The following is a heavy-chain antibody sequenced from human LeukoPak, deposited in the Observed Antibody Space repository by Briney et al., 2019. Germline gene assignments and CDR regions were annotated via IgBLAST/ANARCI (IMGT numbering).Heavy chain of an antibody. Sequence: SETLSLTCAVSGGSISSSNWWSWVRQPPGKGLEWIGYIYYSGSTNYNPSLKSRVTISVDTSKNQFSLKLSSVTAADTAVYYCARACSGGSCYSYTFDYWGQGTLVTVSS. CDR1: GGSISSSNW. V-gene: IGHV4-4*02. J-gene: IGHJ4*02. CDR3: ARACSGGSCYSYTFDY. CDR2: IYYSGST. D-gene: IGHD2-15*01.